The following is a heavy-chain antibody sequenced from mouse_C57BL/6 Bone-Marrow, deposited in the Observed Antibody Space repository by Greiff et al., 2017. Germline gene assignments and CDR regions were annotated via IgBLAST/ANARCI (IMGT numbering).Heavy chain of an antibody. D-gene: IGHD1-1*01. J-gene: IGHJ1*03. Sequence: EVKLMESGGGLVQPGGSLKLSCAASGFTFSDYGMAWVRQAPRKGPEWVAFISNLAYSIYYADTVTGRFTISRENAKNTLYLEMSSLRSEDTAMYYCAREESYYYGSSYDWYYDVWGTGTTVTVSS. CDR3: AREESYYYGSSYDWYYDV. CDR1: GFTFSDYG. V-gene: IGHV5-15*01. CDR2: ISNLAYSI.